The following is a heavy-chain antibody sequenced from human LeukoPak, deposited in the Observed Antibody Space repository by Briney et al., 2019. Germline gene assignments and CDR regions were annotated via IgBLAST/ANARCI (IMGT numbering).Heavy chain of an antibody. D-gene: IGHD3-16*01. CDR3: AKGEAYDAFDI. J-gene: IGHJ3*02. V-gene: IGHV3-30*18. CDR1: GFTFSSYG. CDR2: ISYDGSNK. Sequence: QAGGSLRLSCAASGFTFSSYGMHWVRQAPGKGLEWVAVISYDGSNKYHADSVKGRFTISRDNSKNTLYLQMNSLRAEDTAVYYCAKGEAYDAFDIWGQGTMVTVSS.